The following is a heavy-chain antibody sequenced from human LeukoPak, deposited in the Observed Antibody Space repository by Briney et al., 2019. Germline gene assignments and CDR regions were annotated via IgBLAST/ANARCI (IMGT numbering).Heavy chain of an antibody. D-gene: IGHD4-17*01. CDR1: GYTFTSYW. J-gene: IGHJ5*02. V-gene: IGHV5-10-1*01. Sequence: GESLKISCKGSGYTFTSYWIGWVRQMPGKGLEWMGRIDPSDSYTNYSPSFQGHVAISADKSTSTAYLQWSSLKASDTAMYYCASRATVPPYNWFDPWGQGTLVTVSS. CDR2: IDPSDSYT. CDR3: ASRATVPPYNWFDP.